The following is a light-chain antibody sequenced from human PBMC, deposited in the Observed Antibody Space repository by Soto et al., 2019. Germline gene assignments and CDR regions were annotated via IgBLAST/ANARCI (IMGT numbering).Light chain of an antibody. CDR2: GAS. Sequence: EIVMTQSPATLSVSPGERATLSCRASQSVSSNLALYQQKPGQAPRLLIYGASTRATGIPARFSGSGSGTEFTLTISSLQSEDFAVYYWQQYNNWPPGTFGQRTKVEIK. J-gene: IGKJ1*01. CDR3: QQYNNWPPGT. CDR1: QSVSSN. V-gene: IGKV3-15*01.